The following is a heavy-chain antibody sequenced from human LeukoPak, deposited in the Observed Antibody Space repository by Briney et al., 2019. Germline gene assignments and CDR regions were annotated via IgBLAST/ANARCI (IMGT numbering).Heavy chain of an antibody. CDR3: ARHVGIAALNYYYYYMDV. CDR2: IYPGDSDT. D-gene: IGHD6-6*01. J-gene: IGHJ6*03. V-gene: IGHV5-51*01. CDR1: GYSFTSYW. Sequence: GESLKISCKGSGYSFTSYWIGWVRQMPGKGPEWMGIIYPGDSDTRYSPSFQGQVTISADKSISTAYLQWSSLKASDTAMYYCARHVGIAALNYYYYYMDVWGKGTTVTVSS.